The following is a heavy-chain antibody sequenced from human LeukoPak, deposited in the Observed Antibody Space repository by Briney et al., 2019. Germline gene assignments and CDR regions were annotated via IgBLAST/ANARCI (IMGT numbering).Heavy chain of an antibody. CDR2: ISSSSSYI. J-gene: IGHJ4*02. CDR1: GFTFSSHS. CDR3: ARLDYGGRGTVIDY. Sequence: GGSLRLSCAASGFTFSSHSMNWVRQAPGKGLEWVSSISSSSSYIYYADSVKGRFTISRDNAKNSLYLQMNSLRAEDTAVYYCARLDYGGRGTVIDYWGQGTLVTVSS. V-gene: IGHV3-21*01. D-gene: IGHD4-17*01.